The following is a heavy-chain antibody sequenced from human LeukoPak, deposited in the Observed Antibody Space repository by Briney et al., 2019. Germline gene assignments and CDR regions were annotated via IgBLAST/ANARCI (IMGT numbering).Heavy chain of an antibody. D-gene: IGHD5-12*01. CDR3: VGGGWLRSGLGY. J-gene: IGHJ4*02. CDR1: GFTFSSYA. V-gene: IGHV3-23*01. Sequence: GGSLRLSCAASGFTFSSYAMSWVRQAPGKGLEWVSAISGSGGSTYYADSVKGRFTISRDNSKNTLYLQMNSLRAEDTAVYFCVGGGWLRSGLGYWGQGTLVTVSS. CDR2: ISGSGGST.